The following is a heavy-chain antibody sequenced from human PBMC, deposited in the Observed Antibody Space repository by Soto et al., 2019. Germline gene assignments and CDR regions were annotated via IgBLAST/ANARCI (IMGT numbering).Heavy chain of an antibody. V-gene: IGHV3-15*01. Sequence: EVQLVESGGGLVKPGGSLRLSCVASGFTFSNAWMSWVRQAPGKGLEWVGRIKSKTDGGTTDYAAPVKGRFTISRDDSKNTLYLQINSLKTEDTAVYYCTTDLMIVVVITIGYWGEGTLVTVSS. CDR1: GFTFSNAW. D-gene: IGHD3-22*01. CDR3: TTDLMIVVVITIGY. J-gene: IGHJ4*02. CDR2: IKSKTDGGTT.